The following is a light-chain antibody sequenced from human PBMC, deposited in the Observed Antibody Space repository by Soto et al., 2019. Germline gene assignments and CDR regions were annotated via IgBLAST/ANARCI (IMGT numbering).Light chain of an antibody. J-gene: IGKJ1*01. CDR1: QSVSSNS. Sequence: MFTQSPCTLSLSPGERAILSCRASQSVSSNSIVWYQQTPGQAPRLLIYAASSRATGIPDRFSGSGSGTDFTLTITRLEPEDFAVYYCQHHDPLPTWTFGQGTKVDIK. CDR2: AAS. V-gene: IGKV3-20*01. CDR3: QHHDPLPTWT.